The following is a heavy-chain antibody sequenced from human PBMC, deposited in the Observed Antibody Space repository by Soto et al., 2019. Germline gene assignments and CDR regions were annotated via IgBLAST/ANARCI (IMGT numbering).Heavy chain of an antibody. D-gene: IGHD3-3*01. V-gene: IGHV3-30*18. CDR1: GFTFSSYG. Sequence: GGSLRLSCAASGFTFSSYGMHWVRQAPGKGLEWVAVISYDGSNKYYADSVKGRFTISRDNSKNTLYLQMNSLRAEDTAVYYCAKDYDSLGLNWFDPWGQGTLVTVS. J-gene: IGHJ5*02. CDR2: ISYDGSNK. CDR3: AKDYDSLGLNWFDP.